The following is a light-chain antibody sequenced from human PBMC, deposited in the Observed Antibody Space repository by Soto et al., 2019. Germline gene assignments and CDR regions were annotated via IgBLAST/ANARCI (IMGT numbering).Light chain of an antibody. CDR2: GAS. CDR1: QGVSSY. Sequence: DFQMTQSPSSLSASVGDRVTITCRASQGVSSYVDWYQQKPGKPPKLLIYGASTLQSGVPSRFSGGASGTEFTLTITSLQPEDFATYYCQQVNSYPLTFGQGTRLE. V-gene: IGKV1-9*01. J-gene: IGKJ5*01. CDR3: QQVNSYPLT.